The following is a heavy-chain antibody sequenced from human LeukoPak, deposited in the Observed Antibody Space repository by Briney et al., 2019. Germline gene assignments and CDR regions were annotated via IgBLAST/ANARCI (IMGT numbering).Heavy chain of an antibody. CDR1: GFTFDDYG. D-gene: IGHD3/OR15-3a*01. J-gene: IGHJ4*02. Sequence: GGSLRLSCAASGFTFDDYGMSWVRQAPGKGLEWVSVMYSGGSTYYADSVKGRFTISRDISKNTVYLQMNNLRAEDTAVYYCARIDDFARDYFDYWGQGTLVTVSS. CDR2: MYSGGST. V-gene: IGHV3-53*01. CDR3: ARIDDFARDYFDY.